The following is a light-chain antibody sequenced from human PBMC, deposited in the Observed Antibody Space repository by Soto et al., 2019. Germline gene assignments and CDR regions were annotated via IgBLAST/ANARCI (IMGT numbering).Light chain of an antibody. Sequence: AIRMTQSPSSFSASTGDRVTITCRASQGISSYLAWYQQKPGKAPKLLIYAASTLQSGVPSRFSGSGSGTDFTLTISCLQSEDFANYYCQQYYSYPFYTFGQGTKVDIK. J-gene: IGKJ2*01. CDR1: QGISSY. V-gene: IGKV1-8*01. CDR3: QQYYSYPFYT. CDR2: AAS.